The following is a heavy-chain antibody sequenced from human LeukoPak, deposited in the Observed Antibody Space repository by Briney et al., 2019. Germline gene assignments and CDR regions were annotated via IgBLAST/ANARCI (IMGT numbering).Heavy chain of an antibody. CDR2: IRSRTHDYAT. D-gene: IGHD4/OR15-4a*01. Sequence: GGSLRLSCAASGFTFSGSAMHWVRQASGKGLEWIGRIRSRTHDYATAYPESVKGRFTISRDDLKNTAYLQMNSLKTEDTAVYYCTRLTIDYGVYMDGFDIWGQGTMVTVSS. J-gene: IGHJ3*02. CDR1: GFTFSGSA. V-gene: IGHV3-73*01. CDR3: TRLTIDYGVYMDGFDI.